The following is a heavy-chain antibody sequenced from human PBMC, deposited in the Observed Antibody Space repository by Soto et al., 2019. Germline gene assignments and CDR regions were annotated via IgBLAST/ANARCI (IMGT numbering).Heavy chain of an antibody. D-gene: IGHD3-22*01. CDR1: GYTFTGYY. CDR3: AKDYDSSGYRDY. V-gene: IGHV1-2*02. Sequence: LVKVSCKASGYTFTGYYMHWVRQAPGQGLEWMGWINPNSGGTNYAQKFQGRVTMTRDTSISTAYMELSRLRSDDTAVYYCAKDYDSSGYRDYWGQGTLVTVSS. J-gene: IGHJ4*02. CDR2: INPNSGGT.